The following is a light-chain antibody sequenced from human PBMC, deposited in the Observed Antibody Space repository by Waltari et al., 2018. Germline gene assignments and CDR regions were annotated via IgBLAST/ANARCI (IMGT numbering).Light chain of an antibody. CDR3: QQYYSSPRT. V-gene: IGKV4-1*01. J-gene: IGKJ4*01. CDR1: QSLSYNSNNKNY. CDR2: WAS. Sequence: DIVMTQFPDSLAVSLGERATHTCKTHQSLSYNSNNKNYLTWYQQKPGQPPKVLIYWASTRESGVPDRFSGSGSGTDFTLTISNLQADDAAVYYCQQYYSSPRTFGGGTKVEIK.